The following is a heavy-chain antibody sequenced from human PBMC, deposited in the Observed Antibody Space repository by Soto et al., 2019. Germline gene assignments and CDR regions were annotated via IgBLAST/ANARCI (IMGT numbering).Heavy chain of an antibody. CDR2: ISYDGSNK. J-gene: IGHJ4*02. Sequence: QAPGKGLEWVAVISYDGSNKYYADSVKGRFTISRDNSKNTLYLQMNSLRAEDTAVYYCARVPNLITMIVDYYFDYWGQGTLVTVSS. V-gene: IGHV3-30-3*01. D-gene: IGHD3-22*01. CDR3: ARVPNLITMIVDYYFDY.